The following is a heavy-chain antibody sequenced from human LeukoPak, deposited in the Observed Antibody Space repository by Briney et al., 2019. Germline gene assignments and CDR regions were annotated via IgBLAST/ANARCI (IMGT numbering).Heavy chain of an antibody. V-gene: IGHV4-59*01. CDR1: GGSISSYY. CDR3: ARGARKREMATIHYYYYYMDV. CDR2: IYYSGST. J-gene: IGHJ6*03. D-gene: IGHD5-24*01. Sequence: PSKTLSLTCTVSGGSISSYYWSWIRQPPGKGLEWIGYIYYSGSTNYNPSLKSRVTISVDTSKNQFSLKLTSVTAADTAVYYCARGARKREMATIHYYYYYMDVWGKGTTVTVSS.